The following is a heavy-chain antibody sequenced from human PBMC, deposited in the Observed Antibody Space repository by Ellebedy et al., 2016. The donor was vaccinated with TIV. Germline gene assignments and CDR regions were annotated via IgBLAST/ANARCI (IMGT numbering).Heavy chain of an antibody. CDR2: IYYSGST. V-gene: IGHV4-39*01. CDR1: GGSISRSSSY. J-gene: IGHJ2*01. CDR3: ARNRVIFTFEKSYFDL. D-gene: IGHD3-16*01. Sequence: SETLSLTCTVSGGSISRSSSYWGWIRQPPGKGLEWIGSIYYSGSTDYNPSLKSRVTISADTSKDQFSLRLSSVTAADTAMYYCARNRVIFTFEKSYFDLWGRGTLVTVSS.